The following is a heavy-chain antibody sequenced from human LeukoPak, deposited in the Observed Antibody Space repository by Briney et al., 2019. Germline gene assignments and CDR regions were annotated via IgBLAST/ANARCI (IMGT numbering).Heavy chain of an antibody. J-gene: IGHJ4*02. CDR3: ARHSGYEYFDY. V-gene: IGHV4-59*01. CDR2: IYYSGST. Sequence: SETLSLTCTVSGGSISSYYWSWIRQPPGKGLEWIGYIYYSGSTNYNPSLKSRVTISVDTSKNQFSLKLSSVTAADTAVYYCARHSGYEYFDYWGQGTLVTVSS. D-gene: IGHD5-12*01. CDR1: GGSISSYY.